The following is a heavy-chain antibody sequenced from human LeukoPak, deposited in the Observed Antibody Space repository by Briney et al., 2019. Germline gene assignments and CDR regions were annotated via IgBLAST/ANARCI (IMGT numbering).Heavy chain of an antibody. CDR3: ARDLGITGDTPLGG. V-gene: IGHV3-7*01. CDR2: IKQDGSEK. CDR1: GFTFSSYW. D-gene: IGHD1-20*01. Sequence: GGSLRLSCAASGFTFSSYWMSRVRQAPGKGLEWVANIKQDGSEKYYEDSVKGRFTISRDNAKNSLYLQMNSLRAEDTAVYYCARDLGITGDTPLGGWGQGTLVTVSS. J-gene: IGHJ4*02.